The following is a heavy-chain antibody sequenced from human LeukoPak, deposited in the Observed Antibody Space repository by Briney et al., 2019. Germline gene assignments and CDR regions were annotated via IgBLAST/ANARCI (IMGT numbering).Heavy chain of an antibody. CDR3: AKLWVGLYCSSTSCSPFDY. Sequence: PGGSLRLSCAASGFTFSSYWMHWVRQAPGKGLVWVSRINSDGSSTSYADSVKGRFTISRDNAKNTLYLQMNSLRAEDTAVYYCAKLWVGLYCSSTSCSPFDYWGQGTLVTVSS. J-gene: IGHJ4*02. D-gene: IGHD2-2*01. CDR2: INSDGSST. V-gene: IGHV3-74*01. CDR1: GFTFSSYW.